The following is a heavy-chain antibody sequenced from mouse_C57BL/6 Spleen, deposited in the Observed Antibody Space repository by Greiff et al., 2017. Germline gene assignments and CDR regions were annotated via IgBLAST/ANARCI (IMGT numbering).Heavy chain of an antibody. CDR3: ARKLGGTNYAMDY. V-gene: IGHV2-2*01. D-gene: IGHD4-1*01. CDR1: GFSLTSYG. CDR2: IWSGGST. J-gene: IGHJ4*01. Sequence: VKLVESGPGLVQPSQSLSITCTVSGFSLTSYGVHWVRQSPGKGLEWLGVIWSGGSTDYNAAFISRLSISKDNSKSQVFFKMNSLQADDTAIYYCARKLGGTNYAMDYWGQGTSVTVSS.